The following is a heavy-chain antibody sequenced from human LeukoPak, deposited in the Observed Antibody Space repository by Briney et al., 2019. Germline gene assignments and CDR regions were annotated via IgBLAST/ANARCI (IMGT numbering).Heavy chain of an antibody. D-gene: IGHD2-21*02. CDR2: INPNSGGT. Sequence: ASVKVSCKASGGTFSSYTITWVRQAPGQGLEWMGWINPNSGGTNYAQKFQGRVTMTRDTSISTAYMELSRLRSDDTAVYYCARSYCRGGDCYFDYWGQGTLVTVSS. J-gene: IGHJ4*02. CDR1: GGTFSSYT. CDR3: ARSYCRGGDCYFDY. V-gene: IGHV1-2*02.